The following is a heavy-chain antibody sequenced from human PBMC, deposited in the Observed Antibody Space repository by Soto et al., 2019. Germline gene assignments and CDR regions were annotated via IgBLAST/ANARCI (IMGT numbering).Heavy chain of an antibody. V-gene: IGHV3-21*01. Sequence: EVQLVESGGGLVKPGGSLRLSCAASGFTFSSYSMNWVRQAPGKGLEWVSSISSSSSYIYYADSVKGRFTISRDNAKNSLYLQMNSLIAEDTAVYYCASVAVDDAFDIWGQGTMVTVSS. CDR2: ISSSSSYI. CDR3: ASVAVDDAFDI. D-gene: IGHD6-19*01. CDR1: GFTFSSYS. J-gene: IGHJ3*02.